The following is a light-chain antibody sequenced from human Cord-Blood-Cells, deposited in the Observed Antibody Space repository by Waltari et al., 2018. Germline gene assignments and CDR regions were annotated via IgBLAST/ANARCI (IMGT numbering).Light chain of an antibody. V-gene: IGKV3-11*01. CDR2: AAS. J-gene: IGKJ4*01. CDR1: QSVSSY. CDR3: QQRSNWLT. Sequence: EIVLTQSQATLSLSPGERATLSCRASQSVSSYLAWYQQKPGQAPRLLIYAASNRATGIPARFSGSGSGTDFTLTISSLEPEDFAVYYCQQRSNWLTFGGGTKVEIK.